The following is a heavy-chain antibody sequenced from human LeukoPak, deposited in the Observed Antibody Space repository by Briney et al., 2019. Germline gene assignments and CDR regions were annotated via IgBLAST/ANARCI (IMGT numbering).Heavy chain of an antibody. CDR3: ALAVTSTSPYY. Sequence: SETLSLTCTLSGGSISSSNYCWGWIRQPPGMGLEWIGSIYYSGSTYYNPSLKSPVTISVDTSNKQFSLKLTSVTAADTAVYYCALAVTSTSPYYWGQGILVTVSS. J-gene: IGHJ4*02. CDR2: IYYSGST. D-gene: IGHD6-19*01. CDR1: GGSISSSNYC. V-gene: IGHV4-39*01.